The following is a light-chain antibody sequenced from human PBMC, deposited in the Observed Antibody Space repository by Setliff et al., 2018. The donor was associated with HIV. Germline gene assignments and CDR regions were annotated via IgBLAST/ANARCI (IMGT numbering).Light chain of an antibody. CDR2: QAT. CDR3: SSYVLSTNSYV. CDR1: SSDVGKYNL. V-gene: IGLV2-23*01. Sequence: QSVLAQPASVSGSHGQSITISCTGISSDVGKYNLVSWYQQHPGKAPKLMIYQATKWPSGVSSRFSGSRSGNTASLTISGLQAEDEADYYCSSYVLSTNSYVFGTGTKGTVL. J-gene: IGLJ1*01.